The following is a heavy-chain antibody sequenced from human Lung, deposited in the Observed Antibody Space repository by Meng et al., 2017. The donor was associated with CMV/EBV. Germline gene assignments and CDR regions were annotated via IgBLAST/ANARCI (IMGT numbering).Heavy chain of an antibody. J-gene: IGHJ6*01. CDR2: IYYSGST. CDR3: ARLHSSSWFLPAGRDF. Sequence: SETLSFTFTVPGGSISSSYWSWIRQPPGKGLEGIGYIYYSGSTNYNPSLKSRVTIPEDTSKNQFSLKLRSVTAADTAVYYWARLHSSSWFLPAGRDFWGQGNMVNVCS. V-gene: IGHV4-59*01. CDR1: GGSISSSY. D-gene: IGHD6-13*01.